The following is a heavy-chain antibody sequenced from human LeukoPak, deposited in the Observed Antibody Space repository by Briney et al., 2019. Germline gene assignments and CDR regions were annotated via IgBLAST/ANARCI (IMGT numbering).Heavy chain of an antibody. D-gene: IGHD1-26*01. V-gene: IGHV4-38-2*02. CDR1: GYSISSGYY. J-gene: IGHJ3*02. Sequence: PSETLSLTCTVSGYSISSGYYWGWIRQPPGKGLEWIGSIYHSGSTYYNPSLKSRVTISVDTSKNQFSLKLSSVTAADTAVYYCARDSAYNQWELPDAFDIWGQGTMVTVSS. CDR2: IYHSGST. CDR3: ARDSAYNQWELPDAFDI.